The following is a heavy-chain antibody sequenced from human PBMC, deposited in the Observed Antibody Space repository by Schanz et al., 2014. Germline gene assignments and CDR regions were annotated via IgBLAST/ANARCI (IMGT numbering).Heavy chain of an antibody. Sequence: EVHLLESGGGLVQPGGSLRLSCAASGFSFGTYAMSWVRQAPGKGLLWVSIISGSGGNTYYADAVRGRFTISRDNAKNSLFLQMNSLRPEDAAVYYCARGRVLESWGQGTLVTVSS. CDR3: ARGRVLES. D-gene: IGHD1-1*01. CDR2: ISGSGGNT. V-gene: IGHV3-23*01. J-gene: IGHJ5*02. CDR1: GFSFGTYA.